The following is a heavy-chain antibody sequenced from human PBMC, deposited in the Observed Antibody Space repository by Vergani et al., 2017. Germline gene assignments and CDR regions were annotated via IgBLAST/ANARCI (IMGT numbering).Heavy chain of an antibody. V-gene: IGHV2-5*01. Sequence: QITLRESGPTLVKPTQTLTLTCTFSGFSLTTGGEGVGWIRQPPGRALEWLAFVYWNDDERYIPSLKSRVTITKDTSKNEVILTMATMDPVDTATYYCVHRLGYFDWDGAFDVWGPGKMVTVSS. D-gene: IGHD3-9*01. CDR2: VYWNDDE. CDR3: VHRLGYFDWDGAFDV. J-gene: IGHJ3*01. CDR1: GFSLTTGGEG.